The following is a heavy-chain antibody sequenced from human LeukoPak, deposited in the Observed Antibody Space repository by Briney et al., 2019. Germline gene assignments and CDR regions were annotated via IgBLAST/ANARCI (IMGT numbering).Heavy chain of an antibody. V-gene: IGHV1-69*05. Sequence: GSSVKVSCKASGGTFSSYAISWVRQAPGQGLEWMGGIIPIFGTANYAQKFQGRVTITTDESTSTAYVELSSLRSEDTAVYYCARGGCTSGVCLYYFQHWGQGTLVTVSS. CDR2: IIPIFGTA. D-gene: IGHD2-8*01. CDR3: ARGGCTSGVCLYYFQH. CDR1: GGTFSSYA. J-gene: IGHJ1*01.